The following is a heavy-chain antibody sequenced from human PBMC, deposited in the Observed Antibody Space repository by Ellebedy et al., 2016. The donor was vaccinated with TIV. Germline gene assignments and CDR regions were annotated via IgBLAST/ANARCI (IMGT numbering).Heavy chain of an antibody. V-gene: IGHV4-59*08. CDR1: GGSISSYY. J-gene: IGHJ6*02. CDR2: IFYSGST. CDR3: ARSPSYSSGWYPDLEEYYYYGMDV. D-gene: IGHD6-19*01. Sequence: MPSETLSLTCTVSGGSISSYYWNWIRQPPGKGLEWIAYIFYSGSTNYNPSLKSRVTIPLDTSKNQFSLRLSSVTAADTAVYYCARSPSYSSGWYPDLEEYYYYGMDVWGQGTTVTVSS.